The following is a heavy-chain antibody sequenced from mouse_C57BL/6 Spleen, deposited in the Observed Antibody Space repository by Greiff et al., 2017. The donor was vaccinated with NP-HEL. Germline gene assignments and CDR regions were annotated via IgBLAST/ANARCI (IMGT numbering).Heavy chain of an antibody. CDR2: IDPETGGT. V-gene: IGHV1-15*01. D-gene: IGHD1-1*02. J-gene: IGHJ2*01. CDR1: GYTFTDYE. Sequence: QVQLQQSGAELVRPGASVTLSCKASGYTFTDYEMHWVKQTPVHGLEWIGAIDPETGGTAYNQKFKGKAILTADKSSSTAYMELRSLTSEDSAVYYCTRNPGVYGYWGQGTTLTVSS. CDR3: TRNPGVYGY.